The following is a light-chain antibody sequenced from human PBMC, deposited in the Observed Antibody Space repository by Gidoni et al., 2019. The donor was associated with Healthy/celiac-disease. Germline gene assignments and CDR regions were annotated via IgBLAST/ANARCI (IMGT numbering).Light chain of an antibody. Sequence: SHVLTQPPSGSVAPGQTARITCGGNNIGSKSVHCYQQKPGQSPVLVVYDDSDRPSGIPERFSGSNSGNTATLTISRVEAGDEADYYCQVWDSSSDHYVFGTGTKVTVL. J-gene: IGLJ1*01. CDR3: QVWDSSSDHYV. V-gene: IGLV3-21*02. CDR2: DDS. CDR1: NIGSKS.